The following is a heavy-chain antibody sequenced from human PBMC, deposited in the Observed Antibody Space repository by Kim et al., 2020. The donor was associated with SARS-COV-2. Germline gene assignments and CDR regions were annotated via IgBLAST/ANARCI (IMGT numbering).Heavy chain of an antibody. CDR1: GYAFTYFF. V-gene: IGHV1-46*01. CDR3: ARAPSDFYGMDV. J-gene: IGHJ6*02. D-gene: IGHD2-21*01. CDR2: IDPRVGTA. Sequence: ASVKVSCKASGYAFTYFFIYWVRQAPGQGLEWMGKIDPRVGTAAYSQNFQGKFTMTGDTSTTTVYMELTSLRSEDTATYYCARAPSDFYGMDVWGQGTPV.